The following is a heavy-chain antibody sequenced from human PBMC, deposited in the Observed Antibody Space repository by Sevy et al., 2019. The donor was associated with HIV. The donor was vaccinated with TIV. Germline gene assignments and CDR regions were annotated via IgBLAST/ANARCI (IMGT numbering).Heavy chain of an antibody. CDR2: ISAYNGNT. CDR3: ARAAFLEWLLYGIKPAHYYYYGMDV. CDR1: GYTFTSYG. Sequence: GPSVKVSCKASGYTFTSYGISWVRQAPGQGLEWMGWISAYNGNTNYAQKLQGRVTMTTDTSTSTAYMELRSLRSDDTAVYYCARAAFLEWLLYGIKPAHYYYYGMDVWGQGTTVTVSS. D-gene: IGHD3-3*02. J-gene: IGHJ6*02. V-gene: IGHV1-18*01.